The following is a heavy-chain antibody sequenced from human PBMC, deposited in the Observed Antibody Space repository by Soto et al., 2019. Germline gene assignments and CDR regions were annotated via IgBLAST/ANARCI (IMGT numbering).Heavy chain of an antibody. Sequence: GGSLRLSCAASGFTVSSNYMSWVRQAPGKGLEWVSVIYSGGSTYYADSVKGRFTISRDNSKNTLYLQMNSLRAEDTAVYYCARDRGSGWYPGAFDIWGQGTMVTV. CDR3: ARDRGSGWYPGAFDI. CDR1: GFTVSSNY. D-gene: IGHD6-19*01. J-gene: IGHJ3*02. CDR2: IYSGGST. V-gene: IGHV3-53*01.